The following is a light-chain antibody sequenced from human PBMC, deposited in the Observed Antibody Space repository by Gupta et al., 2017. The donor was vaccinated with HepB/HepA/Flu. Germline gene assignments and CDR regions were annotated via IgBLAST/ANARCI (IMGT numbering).Light chain of an antibody. Sequence: DIVMTQSPDSLAVSLGERATINCKSSQSVLYSSNNENYLAWYQQKAGQPPNLLIYWASTRKSGVPDRFSGSGSGTDFTLTISSLQAEDVAVYYCQQYYSSPFTFGGGTKVEIK. J-gene: IGKJ4*01. CDR3: QQYYSSPFT. CDR2: WAS. V-gene: IGKV4-1*01. CDR1: QSVLYSSNNENY.